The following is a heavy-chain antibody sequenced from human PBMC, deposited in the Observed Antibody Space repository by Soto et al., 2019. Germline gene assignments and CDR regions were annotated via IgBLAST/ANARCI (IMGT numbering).Heavy chain of an antibody. CDR1: GGSLSNYY. CDR2: ISHSGVT. D-gene: IGHD1-1*01. J-gene: IGHJ6*02. CDR3: ARXPIGTTRLSYYYYGMDV. V-gene: IGHV4-34*01. Sequence: NPAETLCLTCGVYGGSLSNYYWSWIRQSPGKGLEWIGEISHSGVTNHNPSLKSRVTISVDTSKSQFSLKVRSLTAADTAVYYCARXPIGTTRLSYYYYGMDVWGQGTTVTV.